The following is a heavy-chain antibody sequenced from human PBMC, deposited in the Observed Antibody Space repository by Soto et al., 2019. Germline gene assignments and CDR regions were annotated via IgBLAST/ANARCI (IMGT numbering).Heavy chain of an antibody. V-gene: IGHV4-4*02. J-gene: IGHJ6*02. CDR3: ASGGAVAKPALYYYYGMDV. D-gene: IGHD2-2*02. CDR2: IYHSGST. CDR1: GGSISSSNW. Sequence: PSETLSLTCAASGGSISSSNWWSWVRQPPGKGLEWIGEIYHSGSTNYNPSLKSRVTISVDKSKNQFSLKLSSVTAADTAVYYCASGGAVAKPALYYYYGMDVWGQGTTVTVSS.